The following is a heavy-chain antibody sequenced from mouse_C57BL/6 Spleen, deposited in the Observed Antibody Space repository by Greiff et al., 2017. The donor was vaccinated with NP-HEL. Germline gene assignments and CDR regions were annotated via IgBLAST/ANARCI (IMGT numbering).Heavy chain of an antibody. D-gene: IGHD4-1*01. J-gene: IGHJ2*01. Sequence: EVMLVESGEGLVKPGGSLKLSCAASGFTFSSYAMSWVRQTPEKRLEWVAYISSGGDYIYYADTVKGRFTISRDNARNTLYLQMSSLKSEDTAMYYCTRDREWDGYFDYWGQGTTLTVSS. V-gene: IGHV5-9-1*02. CDR1: GFTFSSYA. CDR3: TRDREWDGYFDY. CDR2: ISSGGDYI.